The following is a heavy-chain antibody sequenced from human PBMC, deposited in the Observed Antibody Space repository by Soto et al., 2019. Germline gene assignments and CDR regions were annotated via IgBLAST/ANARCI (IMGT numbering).Heavy chain of an antibody. CDR3: PSWTTVTTERFDAFHI. D-gene: IGHD4-17*01. CDR1: GGSISSYY. J-gene: IGHJ3*02. CDR2: IYYSGST. Sequence: QVQLQESGPGLVKPSETLSLTCTVSGGSISSYYWSWIRQPPGKGLEWIGYIYYSGSTNYNPSLTSRVTISVDTAKHQFLLKPSAATAADPAVYYSPSWTTVTTERFDAFHIWGPGTMVTVSS. V-gene: IGHV4-59*01.